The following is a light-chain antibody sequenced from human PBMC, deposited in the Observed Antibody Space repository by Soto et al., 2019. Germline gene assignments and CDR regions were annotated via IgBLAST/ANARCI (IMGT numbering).Light chain of an antibody. V-gene: IGKV4-1*01. CDR3: QQHYSSPQP. J-gene: IGKJ1*01. CDR2: WAS. Sequence: DIVMTQSPDSLAVSLGERATINCKSSQSILYSSNNKNYLAWYQQKPGQPPKLLIYWASTRESGVPDRFSGSGSGTDFTLTISSLQAEDVAAYYCQQHYSSPQPVGQGTKVEIK. CDR1: QSILYSSNNKNY.